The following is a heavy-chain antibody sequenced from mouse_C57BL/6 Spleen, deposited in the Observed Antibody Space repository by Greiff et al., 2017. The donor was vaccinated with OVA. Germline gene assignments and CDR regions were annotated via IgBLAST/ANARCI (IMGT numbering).Heavy chain of an antibody. CDR2: IYPGDGDT. CDR1: GYAFSSSW. Sequence: QVQLKQSGPELVKPGASVKISCKASGYAFSSSWMNWVKQRPGKGLEWIGRIYPGDGDTNYNGKFKGKATLTADKSSSTAYMQLSSLTSEDSAVYFCARSYYYGSSDWGQGTTLTVSS. D-gene: IGHD1-1*01. CDR3: ARSYYYGSSD. J-gene: IGHJ2*01. V-gene: IGHV1-82*01.